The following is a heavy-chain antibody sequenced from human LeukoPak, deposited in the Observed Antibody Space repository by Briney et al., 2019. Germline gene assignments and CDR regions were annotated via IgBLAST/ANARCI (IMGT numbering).Heavy chain of an antibody. CDR2: INPNSGGT. CDR3: ASSMVRGVITPLFDY. CDR1: GYTFTGYY. Sequence: ASVTVSCKASGYTFTGYYMHWVRQAPGQGLEWMGWINPNSGGTNYAQKFQGRVTMTRDTSISTAYMELSRLRSDDTAVYYCASSMVRGVITPLFDYWGQGTLVTVSS. V-gene: IGHV1-2*02. J-gene: IGHJ4*02. D-gene: IGHD3-10*01.